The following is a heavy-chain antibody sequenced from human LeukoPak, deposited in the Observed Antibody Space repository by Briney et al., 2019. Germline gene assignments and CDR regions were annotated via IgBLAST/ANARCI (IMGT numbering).Heavy chain of an antibody. CDR1: GGSISSYY. CDR3: ARTTVTTLGYWYFDL. D-gene: IGHD4-11*01. J-gene: IGHJ2*01. V-gene: IGHV4-59*01. CDR2: IYYSGST. Sequence: SETLSLTCTVSGGSISSYYWSWIRQPPGKGLEWIGYIYYSGSTNYNPSLESRVTISVDTSKSHFSLKLSSVTAADTAVYYCARTTVTTLGYWYFDLWGRGTLVTVSS.